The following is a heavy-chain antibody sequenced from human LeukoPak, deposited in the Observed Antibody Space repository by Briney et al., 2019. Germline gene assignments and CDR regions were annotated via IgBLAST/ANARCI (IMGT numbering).Heavy chain of an antibody. CDR1: GSSFTSYW. D-gene: IGHD4-17*01. V-gene: IGHV5-51*01. CDR3: ARHGIGDDYGDYGWFDP. CDR2: IYPGDSDT. Sequence: GAALEISYKGSGSSFTSYWNGGVRPMPGKRLEWMGIIYPGDSDTRYSPSFQGQVTISADKSITTAFLQWSSLKASDTAMYYCARHGIGDDYGDYGWFDPWGQGTLVTVSS. J-gene: IGHJ5*02.